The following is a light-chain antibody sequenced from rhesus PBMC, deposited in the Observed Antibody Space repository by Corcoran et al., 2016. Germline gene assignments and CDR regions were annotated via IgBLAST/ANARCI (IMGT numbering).Light chain of an antibody. CDR1: QSVGSS. CDR3: LQLSNWPST. J-gene: IGKJ3*01. V-gene: IGKV3-24*04. Sequence: EIVMTQSPATLSLSPGERATLSCRASQSVGSSLAWYQQKPGQAPRLLIYGASSRATGLPDRFSGCGVGTDFTRTISSLDPEDVAVYYCLQLSNWPSTFGPGTKLDIK. CDR2: GAS.